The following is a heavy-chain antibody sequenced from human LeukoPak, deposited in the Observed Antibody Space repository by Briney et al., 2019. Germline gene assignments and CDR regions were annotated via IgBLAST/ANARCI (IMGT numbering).Heavy chain of an antibody. V-gene: IGHV1-2*02. CDR3: ARDTFEGTYYYDSSGYYYFGY. CDR1: GYTFTGYY. D-gene: IGHD3-22*01. CDR2: INPNSGGT. J-gene: IGHJ4*02. Sequence: ASVKVSCKASGYTFTGYYMHWVRQAPGQGLEWMGWINPNSGGTNYAQKFQGRVTMTRDTSISTAYMELSRLRSDDTAVYYCARDTFEGTYYYDSSGYYYFGYWGQGTLVTVSS.